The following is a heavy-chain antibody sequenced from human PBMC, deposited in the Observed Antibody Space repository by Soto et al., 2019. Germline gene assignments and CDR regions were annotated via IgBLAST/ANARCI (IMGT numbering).Heavy chain of an antibody. Sequence: EVQLVESGGGLVQPGGSLRLSCAASGFTFSSYWMHWVRQAPGKGLVWVSRINSDGSSTSYADSVKGRFTISRDNAKNTLYLQMNSLRAEDTAVYYCARERYYDILTGYEDTDYWGQGTLVTVSS. CDR3: ARERYYDILTGYEDTDY. D-gene: IGHD3-9*01. V-gene: IGHV3-74*01. CDR2: INSDGSST. J-gene: IGHJ4*02. CDR1: GFTFSSYW.